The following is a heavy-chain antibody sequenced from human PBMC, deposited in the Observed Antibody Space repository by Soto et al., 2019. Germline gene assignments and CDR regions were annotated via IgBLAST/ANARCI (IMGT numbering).Heavy chain of an antibody. CDR1: GFTFSTYW. CDR3: ATAYYYDSSGFSPGGY. J-gene: IGHJ4*02. Sequence: GGSLRLSCSASGFTFSTYWMSWVRQAPGKGLEWVANIKQDGSEKYYVDSVRGRFTISRDTAKNSLYLQMNSLRAEDTAVYYCATAYYYDSSGFSPGGYWGQGTLVTVSS. V-gene: IGHV3-7*01. CDR2: IKQDGSEK. D-gene: IGHD3-22*01.